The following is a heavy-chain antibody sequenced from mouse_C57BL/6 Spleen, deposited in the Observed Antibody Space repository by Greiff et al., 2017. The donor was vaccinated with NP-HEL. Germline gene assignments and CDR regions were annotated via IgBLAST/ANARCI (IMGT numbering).Heavy chain of an antibody. Sequence: EVQLQQSGPELVKPGASVKISCKASGYTFTDYYMNWVKQSHGKSLEWIGDINPNNGGTSYNQKFKGKATLTVDKSSSTAYMELRSLTSEDSAVYYCARAWDYDSYYAMDYWGQGTSVTVSS. CDR3: ARAWDYDSYYAMDY. CDR1: GYTFTDYY. V-gene: IGHV1-26*01. J-gene: IGHJ4*01. D-gene: IGHD2-4*01. CDR2: INPNNGGT.